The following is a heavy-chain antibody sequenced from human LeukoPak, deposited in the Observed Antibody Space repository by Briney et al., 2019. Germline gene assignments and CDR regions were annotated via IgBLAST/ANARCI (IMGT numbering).Heavy chain of an antibody. CDR2: IKGDGSAK. Sequence: PGGSLRLSCAASGFTFSSYWMSWVRQAPGKGLEWVANIKGDGSAKYYVDSVKGRFTITRDNAKSSLFLQMNSLRAEHTAVYYCARLVLSRTWFDDFWSQGTLVTVSS. V-gene: IGHV3-7*01. CDR1: GFTFSSYW. CDR3: ARLVLSRTWFDDF. D-gene: IGHD6-13*01. J-gene: IGHJ4*02.